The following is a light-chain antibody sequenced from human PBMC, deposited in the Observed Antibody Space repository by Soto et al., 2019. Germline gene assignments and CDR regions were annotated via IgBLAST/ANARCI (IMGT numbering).Light chain of an antibody. CDR2: GAS. CDR3: QQYGSSSYT. J-gene: IGKJ2*01. V-gene: IGKV3-20*01. CDR1: QSVSSSY. Sequence: IVLTQSPGTLSLSPGERATLSCRARQSVSSSYLAWYQQKPGQAPRLLIYGASSRATGIPDRFSGSGSGTDFTLTISRLEPEDFAVYYCQQYGSSSYTFGQGTKLEIK.